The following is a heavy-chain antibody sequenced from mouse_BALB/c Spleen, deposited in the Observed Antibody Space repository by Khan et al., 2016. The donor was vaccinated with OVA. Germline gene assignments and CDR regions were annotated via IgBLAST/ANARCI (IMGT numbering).Heavy chain of an antibody. CDR3: SSSLVDYYAMDY. D-gene: IGHD2-2*01. Sequence: EVELVESGGGFVKPGGSLKLSCSACGFTFSSYAMSWVRQTPEKRLEWVATISTGGHYTFYADSVKGRFTISRDNAKNTLYLQMSSLRSEDTAMYYCSSSLVDYYAMDYWGQGTSVTVSS. CDR2: ISTGGHYT. V-gene: IGHV5-9-3*01. J-gene: IGHJ4*01. CDR1: GFTFSSYA.